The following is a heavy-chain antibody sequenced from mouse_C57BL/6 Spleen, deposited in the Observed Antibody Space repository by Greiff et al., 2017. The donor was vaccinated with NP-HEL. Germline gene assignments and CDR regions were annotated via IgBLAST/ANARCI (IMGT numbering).Heavy chain of an antibody. J-gene: IGHJ4*01. CDR3: VRRLDYYGQPLPGAMDY. D-gene: IGHD1-2*01. CDR1: GYTFTSYW. Sequence: VQLQQPGAELVKPGASVKLSCKASGYTFTSYWMQWVKQRPGQGLEWIGEIDPYDSYTNYNQKFKGKATLTVDKSSSTAYRPLCSLTSEVSAVYYCVRRLDYYGQPLPGAMDYWGQGTSVTVSS. CDR2: IDPYDSYT. V-gene: IGHV1-50*01.